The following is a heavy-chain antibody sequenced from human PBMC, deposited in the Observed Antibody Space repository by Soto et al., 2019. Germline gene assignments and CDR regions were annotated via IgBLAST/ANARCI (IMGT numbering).Heavy chain of an antibody. Sequence: QVQMVESGGGVVQPGRSLRLSCVASGFTFSNYGMHWVRQAPGKGLEWVAIISYDGSNKFYAESVKGRFTISRDNSKNTLYLQMSSLRGEDTAVYYCATDFLPAAKAAPFEHCGQGTLVTVSS. V-gene: IGHV3-30*03. CDR2: ISYDGSNK. CDR3: ATDFLPAAKAAPFEH. CDR1: GFTFSNYG. J-gene: IGHJ4*02. D-gene: IGHD2-2*01.